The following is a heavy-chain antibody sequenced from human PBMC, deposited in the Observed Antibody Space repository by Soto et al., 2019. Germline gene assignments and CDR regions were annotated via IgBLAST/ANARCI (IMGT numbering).Heavy chain of an antibody. CDR3: AKNGGISGYAHPFDP. D-gene: IGHD5-12*01. CDR1: GVTVSSYA. J-gene: IGHJ5*02. Sequence: EVQLLESGGGLVQPGGSLRLSCAASGVTVSSYAMSWVRQATGKGLEWVSAIRGSGGSTYYADSVKGRFTISRDNSQNTLYLQMNSLRAEDTAVYYCAKNGGISGYAHPFDPWGQGTLVTVS. CDR2: IRGSGGST. V-gene: IGHV3-23*01.